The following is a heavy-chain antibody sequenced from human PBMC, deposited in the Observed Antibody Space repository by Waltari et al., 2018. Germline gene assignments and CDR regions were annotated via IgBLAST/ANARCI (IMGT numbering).Heavy chain of an antibody. CDR3: ARAEIVVVPAAIGGGAFDI. J-gene: IGHJ3*02. CDR2: IIPIFGTA. Sequence: QVQLVQSGAEVKKPASSVKVSCKASGGTFSSYAISWVRQAPGHGLEWMGGIIPIFGTANYAQKFQGRVTITADESTSTAYMELSSLRSEDTAVYYCARAEIVVVPAAIGGGAFDIWGQGTMVTVSS. V-gene: IGHV1-69*12. CDR1: GGTFSSYA. D-gene: IGHD2-2*02.